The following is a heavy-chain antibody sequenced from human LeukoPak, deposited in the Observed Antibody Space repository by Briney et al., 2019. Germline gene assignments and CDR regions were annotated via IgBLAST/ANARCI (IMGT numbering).Heavy chain of an antibody. V-gene: IGHV1-2*02. D-gene: IGHD3-22*01. J-gene: IGHJ4*02. Sequence: ASVKVSCKASGGTFSSYAISWVRQAPGQGLEWMGWINPNSGGTNYAQKFQGRVTMTRDTSISTAYMELSRLRSDDTAVYYCGRVVYDSSGYFRFDYWGQGTLVTVSS. CDR3: GRVVYDSSGYFRFDY. CDR1: GGTFSSYA. CDR2: INPNSGGT.